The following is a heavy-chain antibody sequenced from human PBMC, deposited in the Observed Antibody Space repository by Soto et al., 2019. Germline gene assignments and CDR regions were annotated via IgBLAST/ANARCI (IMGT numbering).Heavy chain of an antibody. D-gene: IGHD3-16*01. CDR1: GFTFSNYG. V-gene: IGHV3-33*01. CDR3: ARDGDVNTGFGKDY. J-gene: IGHJ4*02. Sequence: GGSLRLSCAASGFTFSNYGMHWVRQAPGKGLEWVSFIWYDGGNKYYAESVKGRFTISRDNSKNTLFLQMNSLRAEDTAVYYCARDGDVNTGFGKDYWGQGTLVTVSS. CDR2: IWYDGGNK.